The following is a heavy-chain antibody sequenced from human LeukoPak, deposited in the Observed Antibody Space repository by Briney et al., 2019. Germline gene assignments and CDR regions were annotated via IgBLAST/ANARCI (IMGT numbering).Heavy chain of an antibody. Sequence: ASVKLSCKASGYTFTGYYMHWVRQAPGQGLEWMGWINPNSGGTNYAQKFQGRVTMTRDTSISTAYMELSRLRSDDTAVYYCARNGGSGWNSDYAFDYWGQGTLVTVSS. V-gene: IGHV1-2*02. D-gene: IGHD1-7*01. CDR1: GYTFTGYY. CDR2: INPNSGGT. J-gene: IGHJ4*02. CDR3: ARNGGSGWNSDYAFDY.